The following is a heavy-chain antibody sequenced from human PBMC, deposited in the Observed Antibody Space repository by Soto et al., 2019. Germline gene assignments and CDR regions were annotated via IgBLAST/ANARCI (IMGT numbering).Heavy chain of an antibody. J-gene: IGHJ4*02. D-gene: IGHD2-15*01. CDR2: VWYDGSNK. V-gene: IGHV3-33*01. Sequence: GGSLRLSCAASGFTFSNYAMHWVRQAPGKGLEWLAVVWYDGSNKYYADSVKGRFTISRDNSKNTLFLQMNSLRAEDTAVYYCVRDPSYCSGGSCLAFDYWGQGTLVTVSS. CDR3: VRDPSYCSGGSCLAFDY. CDR1: GFTFSNYA.